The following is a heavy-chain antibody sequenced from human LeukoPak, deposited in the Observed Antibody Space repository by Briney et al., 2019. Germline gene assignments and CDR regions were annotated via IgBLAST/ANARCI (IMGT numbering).Heavy chain of an antibody. J-gene: IGHJ4*02. V-gene: IGHV3-30*18. CDR3: AKGSIDWYYFDY. CDR2: ISSDGSHR. CDR1: GFTFSSYG. D-gene: IGHD3-9*01. Sequence: PGGSLRLSCAASGFTFSSYGMHWVRQAPGKGLEWVAVISSDGSHRYWADSVKGRFTISRDNSKNTVYLQMNSLRAEDTAVYYCAKGSIDWYYFDYWGQGTLVTVSS.